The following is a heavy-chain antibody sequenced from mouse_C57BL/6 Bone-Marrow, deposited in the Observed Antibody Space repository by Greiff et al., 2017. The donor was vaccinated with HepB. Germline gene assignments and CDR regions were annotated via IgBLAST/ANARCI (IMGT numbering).Heavy chain of an antibody. J-gene: IGHJ4*01. CDR2: ISSGSSTI. CDR3: AEGNYVGAMDY. Sequence: EVKLQESGGGLVKPGGSLKLSCAASGFTFSDYGMHWVRQAPEKGLEWVAYISSGSSTIYYADTVKGRFTISRDNAKNTLFLQMTSLRSEDTAMYYCAEGNYVGAMDYGGQGTSVTVSS. V-gene: IGHV5-17*01. D-gene: IGHD2-1*01. CDR1: GFTFSDYG.